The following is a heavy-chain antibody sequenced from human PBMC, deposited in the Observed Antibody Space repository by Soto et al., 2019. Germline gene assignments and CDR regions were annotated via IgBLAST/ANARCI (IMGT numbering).Heavy chain of an antibody. Sequence: QVQLQESGPGLVKPPQTLSLTCTVSGGSINSGGYYCNWIRQYPGKGLEWIGHIFYSGSTYYNPSIKRRVTISLDTSKNQFSLKVSSVTAADPAVYYCARGYGDYGMDVWGQGTTVTVSS. CDR3: ARGYGDYGMDV. CDR1: GGSINSGGYY. V-gene: IGHV4-31*03. D-gene: IGHD3-16*01. J-gene: IGHJ6*02. CDR2: IFYSGST.